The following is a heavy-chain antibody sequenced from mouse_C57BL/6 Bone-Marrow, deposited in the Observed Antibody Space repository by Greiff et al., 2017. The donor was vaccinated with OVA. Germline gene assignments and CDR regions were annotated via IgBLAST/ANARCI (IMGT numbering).Heavy chain of an antibody. CDR1: GYTFNSYW. V-gene: IGHV1-52*01. CDR2: IDPSDSET. CDR3: ATLPFAY. J-gene: IGHJ3*01. Sequence: QVQLQQPGAELVRPGSSVKLSCTASGYTFNSYWMHWVKQRPIQGLEWIGNIDPSDSETHYTQKIKDKATLTVDKSSSTAYMQLSSLTSEDSAVYYCATLPFAYWGQGTLVTVSA.